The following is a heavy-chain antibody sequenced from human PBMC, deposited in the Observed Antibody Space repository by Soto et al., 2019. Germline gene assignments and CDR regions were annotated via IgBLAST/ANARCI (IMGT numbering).Heavy chain of an antibody. CDR2: IYYSGST. CDR3: ARERRQGIYDY. CDR1: GGSISSYY. Sequence: PSETLSLTCTVSGGSISSYYWSWIRQPPGKGLEWIGYIYYSGSTNYNPSLKSRVTISVDTSKNQFSLKLSSVTAADTAVYYCARERRQGIYDYCAQGTLVPGSS. D-gene: IGHD1-20*01. J-gene: IGHJ4*02. V-gene: IGHV4-59*01.